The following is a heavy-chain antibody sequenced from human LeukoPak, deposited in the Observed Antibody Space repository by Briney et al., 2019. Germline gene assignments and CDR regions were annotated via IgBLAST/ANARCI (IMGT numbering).Heavy chain of an antibody. J-gene: IGHJ6*02. CDR3: ARDFEYSSTLLENYYYGMDV. V-gene: IGHV3-11*01. CDR2: ISSSGSTI. D-gene: IGHD6-6*01. CDR1: GFTFSDYY. Sequence: GGSLRLSCAASGFTFSDYYMSWIRQAPGKGLEWVSYISSSGSTIYYADSVKGRFTISRDNAKNSLCLQMNSLRAEDTAVYYCARDFEYSSTLLENYYYGMDVWGQGTTVTVSS.